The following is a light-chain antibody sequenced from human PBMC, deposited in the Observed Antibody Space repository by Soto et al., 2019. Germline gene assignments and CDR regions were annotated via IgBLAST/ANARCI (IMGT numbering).Light chain of an antibody. CDR2: EVS. CDR3: SSYAGSNNYV. J-gene: IGLJ1*01. Sequence: QSALTQPPSASGPPGQSVTISCTGTSSDVGGYNYVSWYQQHPGKAPKLMIYEVSKRPSGVPDRFSGSNSGNTASLTVSGLQADDEADYYCSSYAGSNNYVFGTGAKVTVL. CDR1: SSDVGGYNY. V-gene: IGLV2-8*01.